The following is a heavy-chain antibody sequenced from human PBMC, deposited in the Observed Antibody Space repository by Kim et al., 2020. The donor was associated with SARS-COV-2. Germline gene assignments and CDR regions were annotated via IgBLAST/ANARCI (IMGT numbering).Heavy chain of an antibody. Sequence: ADTVTGRITHSKDNAKNSLYLQMKSLSAEDTALYYCAKDISPMVRGAGYWGQGTLVTVSS. D-gene: IGHD3-10*01. J-gene: IGHJ4*02. V-gene: IGHV3-9*01. CDR3: AKDISPMVRGAGY.